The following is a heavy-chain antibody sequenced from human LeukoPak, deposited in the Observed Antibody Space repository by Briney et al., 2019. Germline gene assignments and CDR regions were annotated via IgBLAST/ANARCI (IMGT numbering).Heavy chain of an antibody. CDR2: IYSGGST. CDR1: GVTVSSTY. D-gene: IGHD1-1*01. J-gene: IGHJ5*02. Sequence: PGGSLRLSCAASGVTVSSTYMSWVRQAPGKGLEWVSVIYSGGSTYYADSVKGRFTSSIDNSKNTLYLQMNSLRAEDTAVYYCARGNAKNWFDPWGQGTLVTVSS. V-gene: IGHV3-53*01. CDR3: ARGNAKNWFDP.